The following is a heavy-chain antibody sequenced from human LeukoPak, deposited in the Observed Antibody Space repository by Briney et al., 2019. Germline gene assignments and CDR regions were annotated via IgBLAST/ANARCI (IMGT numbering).Heavy chain of an antibody. CDR3: ARARPYYYDSSGYSDY. V-gene: IGHV4-4*02. Sequence: SGTLSLTCAVSGGSISSSNWWSWVRQPPGKGLEWIGEIYHSGSTNYNPSLKSRVTISVDKSKNQFSLKLSSVTAADTAVYYCARARPYYYDSSGYSDYWGQGTLVTVSS. D-gene: IGHD3-22*01. CDR2: IYHSGST. CDR1: GGSISSSNW. J-gene: IGHJ4*02.